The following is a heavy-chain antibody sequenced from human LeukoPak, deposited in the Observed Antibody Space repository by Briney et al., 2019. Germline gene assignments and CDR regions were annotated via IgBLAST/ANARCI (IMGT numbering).Heavy chain of an antibody. CDR3: ARARRGVVGATLDY. D-gene: IGHD1-26*01. J-gene: IGHJ4*02. CDR1: GFTFSSYS. CDR2: ISSSSSYI. V-gene: IGHV3-21*01. Sequence: GGSLRLSCAASGFTFSSYSMNWVRQAPGKGLEWVSSISSSSSYIYYADSVKGRFTISRDNAKNSLYLQMNSLRAEDTAVYYCARARRGVVGATLDYWGQGTLVTVSS.